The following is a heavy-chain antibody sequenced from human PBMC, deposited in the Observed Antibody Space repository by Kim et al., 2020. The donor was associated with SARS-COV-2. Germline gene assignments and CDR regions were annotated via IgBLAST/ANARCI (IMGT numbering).Heavy chain of an antibody. Sequence: GGSLRLSCAASGFTFSSYGMHCVRQAPGKGLEWVAVISYDGSNKYYADSVKGRFTISRDNSKNTLYLQMNSLRAEDTAVYYCAKALRASYVSSSWYLDYWGQGTLVTVSS. CDR3: AKALRASYVSSSWYLDY. V-gene: IGHV3-30*18. J-gene: IGHJ4*02. CDR2: ISYDGSNK. CDR1: GFTFSSYG. D-gene: IGHD6-13*01.